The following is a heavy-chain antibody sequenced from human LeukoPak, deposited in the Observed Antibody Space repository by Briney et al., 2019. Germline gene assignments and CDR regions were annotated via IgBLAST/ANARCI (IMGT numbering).Heavy chain of an antibody. CDR3: ARLVSQTEPRFDS. V-gene: IGHV4-34*01. D-gene: IGHD2-8*01. CDR1: GGSFSDYY. CDR2: SNHSEST. Sequence: SETLSLTCAVYGGSFSDYYWSWIRQPPGGGLEWIGESNHSESTNYNPSLKSRVTIFVDTSKNQFSLEVNSVTAAATAVYFCARLVSQTEPRFDSWGQGTLVTVSS. J-gene: IGHJ4*02.